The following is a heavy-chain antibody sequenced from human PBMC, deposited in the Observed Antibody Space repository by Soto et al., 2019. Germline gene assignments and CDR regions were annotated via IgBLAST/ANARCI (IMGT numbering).Heavy chain of an antibody. V-gene: IGHV1-2*04. Sequence: ASVKVSCKASGYTFTGYYMHWVRQAPGQGLEWMGWINPNSGGTNYAQKFQGWVTMTRDTSISTAYMELSRLRSDDTAVYYCARDGVPIVATTGPFYYYYYYMDVWGKGTTVTVSS. CDR1: GYTFTGYY. CDR3: ARDGVPIVATTGPFYYYYYYMDV. CDR2: INPNSGGT. D-gene: IGHD5-12*01. J-gene: IGHJ6*03.